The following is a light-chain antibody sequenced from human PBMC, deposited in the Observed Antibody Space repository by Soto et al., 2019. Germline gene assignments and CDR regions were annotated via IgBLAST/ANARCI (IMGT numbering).Light chain of an antibody. CDR3: QQAASFPIP. J-gene: IGKJ5*01. Sequence: DIQMTQSPSTLTESVGARVTITCLASQSISSWLAWYQQIPGKAPKLLIYDASNLESGVPSRFSGSGSGTEFTLTISSLQPEDFATYYCQQAASFPIPFGEGRRLEI. CDR2: DAS. V-gene: IGKV1-5*01. CDR1: QSISSW.